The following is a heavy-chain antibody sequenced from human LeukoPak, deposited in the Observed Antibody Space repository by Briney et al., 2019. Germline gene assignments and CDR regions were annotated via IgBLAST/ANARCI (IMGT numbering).Heavy chain of an antibody. CDR2: INPSGGST. Sequence: ASVNVSCKASGYSFTSYYMHRVRQAPGQGLEWMGIINPSGGSTTYAQNFQGRVTMTRDTSTSTVYMELSSLRSEDTAVYYCARDLSYGTYEDWGQGTLVTVSS. CDR3: ARDLSYGTYED. V-gene: IGHV1-46*01. J-gene: IGHJ4*02. CDR1: GYSFTSYY. D-gene: IGHD5-12*01.